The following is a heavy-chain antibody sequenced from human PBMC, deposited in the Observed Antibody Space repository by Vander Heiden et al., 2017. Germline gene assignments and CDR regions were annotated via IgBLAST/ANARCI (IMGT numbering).Heavy chain of an antibody. D-gene: IGHD1-7*01. V-gene: IGHV3-30*18. Sequence: QVQLVESGGGVVQPGRSLRLSFAAAAFTCSSYGMHWVRQAPGKGLEWVAVISYDGSNKYYADAVKGRFTISRDNSKNTLYLQMNSLRAEDTAVYYCAKENNWNYEFDYWGQGTLVTVSS. CDR3: AKENNWNYEFDY. CDR2: ISYDGSNK. J-gene: IGHJ4*02. CDR1: AFTCSSYG.